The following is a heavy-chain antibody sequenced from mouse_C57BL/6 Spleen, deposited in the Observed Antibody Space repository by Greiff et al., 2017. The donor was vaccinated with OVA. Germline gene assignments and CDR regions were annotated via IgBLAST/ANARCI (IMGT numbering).Heavy chain of an antibody. CDR1: GYTFTDYN. V-gene: IGHV1-22*01. D-gene: IGHD1-1*01. CDR2: INPNNGGT. CDR3: ANYYGSSLDY. Sequence: EVKLQQSGPELVKPGASVKMSCKASGYTFTDYNMHWVKQSHGKSLEWIGYINPNNGGTSYNQKFKGKATLTVNKSSSTAYMELRSLTSEDSAVYYCANYYGSSLDYWGQGTTLTVSS. J-gene: IGHJ2*01.